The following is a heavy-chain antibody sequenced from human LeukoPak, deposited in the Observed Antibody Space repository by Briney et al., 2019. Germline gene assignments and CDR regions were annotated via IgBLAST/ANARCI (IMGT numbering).Heavy chain of an antibody. Sequence: KPSETLSLTCTVSGDSISSNNYFWGWIRQPPGKDLEWIGTIYYTGSTFYNSSLNSRVTISVARSKNQFSLRLSSVTAADTAVYYCARHRDCSTTTCSVKWGFDYWGQGTLVTVSS. CDR1: GDSISSNNYF. CDR2: IYYTGST. V-gene: IGHV4-39*01. CDR3: ARHRDCSTTTCSVKWGFDY. D-gene: IGHD2-2*01. J-gene: IGHJ4*02.